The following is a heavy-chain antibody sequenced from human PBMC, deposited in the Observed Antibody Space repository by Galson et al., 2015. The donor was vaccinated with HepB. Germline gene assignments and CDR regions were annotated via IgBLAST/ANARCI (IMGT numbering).Heavy chain of an antibody. Sequence: SETLSLTCTVSGGSISRYYWSWIRQPPGKGLEWIGYIYYSGSTNYNPSLKSRVTISVDTSKNQFSLKLSSVTAADTAVYYCARAHRDRGEGAFDIWGQGTMVTVSS. V-gene: IGHV4-59*01. CDR3: ARAHRDRGEGAFDI. J-gene: IGHJ3*02. D-gene: IGHD2-15*01. CDR2: IYYSGST. CDR1: GGSISRYY.